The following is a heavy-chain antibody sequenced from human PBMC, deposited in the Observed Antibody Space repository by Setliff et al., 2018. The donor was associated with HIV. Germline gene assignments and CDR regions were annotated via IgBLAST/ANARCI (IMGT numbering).Heavy chain of an antibody. D-gene: IGHD4-17*01. CDR3: ATPLMTTTVTKDH. CDR2: ISSDII. J-gene: IGHJ4*02. Sequence: GGSLRLSCAASGFTFSSYAMSWVRQAPGKGLEWVSAISSDIIHYADSVQGRFTVSRDNAKNSLHLQMNSLRVEDTAVYYCATPLMTTTVTKDHWGQGTLVTVSS. V-gene: IGHV3-23*01. CDR1: GFTFSSYA.